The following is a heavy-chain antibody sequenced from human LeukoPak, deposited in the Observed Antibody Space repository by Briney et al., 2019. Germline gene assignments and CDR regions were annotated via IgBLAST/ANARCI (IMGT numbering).Heavy chain of an antibody. D-gene: IGHD3-22*01. J-gene: IGHJ4*02. CDR2: IYVSGNT. Sequence: RASETLSLTCTVSGSSISSDIYYWSWIRQPAGKGLEWIGRIYVSGNTNYNLSLKSRVTISVDMSKNQFSLKLSSVTAADTAVYYCACYSSGFLFDYWGQGTLVTVSS. V-gene: IGHV4-61*02. CDR1: GSSISSDIYY. CDR3: ACYSSGFLFDY.